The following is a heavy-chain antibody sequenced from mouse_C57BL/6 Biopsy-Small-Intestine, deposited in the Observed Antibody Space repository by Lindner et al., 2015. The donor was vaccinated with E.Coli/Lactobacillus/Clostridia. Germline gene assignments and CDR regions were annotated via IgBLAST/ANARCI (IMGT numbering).Heavy chain of an antibody. CDR2: IYPGNGDT. CDR1: GYTFTSYW. Sequence: VQLQESGTDLSRPGTSVKMSCKTSGYTFTSYWMNWVKQRPGQGLEWIGAIYPGNGDTIYNQKFKGKAKLTAVTSASTAYMELSSLTNEDSAVYYCARDYFYGSGSFLYWGQGTLVTVSA. J-gene: IGHJ3*01. D-gene: IGHD1-1*01. CDR3: ARDYFYGSGSFLY. V-gene: IGHV1-5*01.